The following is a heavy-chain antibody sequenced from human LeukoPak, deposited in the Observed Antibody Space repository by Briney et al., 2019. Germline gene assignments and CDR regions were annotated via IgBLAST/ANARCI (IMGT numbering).Heavy chain of an antibody. J-gene: IGHJ3*02. Sequence: PGGSLRLSCVVSGFSVSTSYMNWVRQPPGRGLEWVSVIYSGGNTYYTDSVKGRFIISRDNSKNTIDLRMNSLRAEDTAVYYCARDQREFDAFDIWGPGTMVTVSS. D-gene: IGHD3-10*01. CDR1: GFSVSTSY. V-gene: IGHV3-53*01. CDR2: IYSGGNT. CDR3: ARDQREFDAFDI.